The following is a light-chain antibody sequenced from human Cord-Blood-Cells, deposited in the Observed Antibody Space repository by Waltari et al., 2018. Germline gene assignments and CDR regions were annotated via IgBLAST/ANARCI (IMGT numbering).Light chain of an antibody. CDR3: QQSYSTPLT. V-gene: IGKV1-39*01. J-gene: IGKJ4*01. CDR2: AAA. Sequence: DIQMTQSPSSLSASVGDRVTITCRASQSISSYLNLHQQKPVKAPNLLFYAAASLQSVVPSRFSGSGSGTDFTLTISSLQPEDFATDYRQQSYSTPLTFGGGTNVEIK. CDR1: QSISSY.